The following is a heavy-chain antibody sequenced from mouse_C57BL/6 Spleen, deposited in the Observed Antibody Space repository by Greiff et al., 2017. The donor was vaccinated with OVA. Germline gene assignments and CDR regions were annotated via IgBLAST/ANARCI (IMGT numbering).Heavy chain of an antibody. Sequence: EVHLVESGGDLVKPGGSLKLSCAASGFTFSSYGMSWVRQTPDKRLEWVATISSGGSYTYYPDSVKGRFTISRDNAKNTLYLQMSSLKSEDTAMYYCAREGLTGTVFDYWGQGTTLTVSS. CDR1: GFTFSSYG. J-gene: IGHJ2*01. CDR3: AREGLTGTVFDY. CDR2: ISSGGSYT. V-gene: IGHV5-6*01. D-gene: IGHD4-1*01.